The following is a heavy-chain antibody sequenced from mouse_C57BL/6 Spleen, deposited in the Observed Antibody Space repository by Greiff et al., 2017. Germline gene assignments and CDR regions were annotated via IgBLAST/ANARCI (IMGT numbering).Heavy chain of an antibody. CDR1: GFTFSDYY. CDR3: ARHNWLYWYFDV. CDR2: ISNGGGST. V-gene: IGHV5-12*01. Sequence: EVMLVESGGGLVQPGGSLKLSCAASGFTFSDYYMYWVRQTPEKRLEWVAYISNGGGSTYYPDTVKGRFTISRDNAKNTLYLQMSRLKSEDTAMYYCARHNWLYWYFDVWGTGTTVTVSS. J-gene: IGHJ1*03. D-gene: IGHD4-1*01.